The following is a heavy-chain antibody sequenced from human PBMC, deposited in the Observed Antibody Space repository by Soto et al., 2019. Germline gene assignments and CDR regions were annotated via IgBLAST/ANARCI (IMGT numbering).Heavy chain of an antibody. V-gene: IGHV3-9*01. J-gene: IGHJ4*02. CDR3: AKGASTTVFAFNDY. CDR2: ISWNSGNL. Sequence: VESGGGLVQPGRSLRLSCAASGFTFDDYAMHWVRQGPGKGLEWVSSISWNSGNLGYADSVKGRFTISRDNAKNSLYLQMNSLRGEDTALYYCAKGASTTVFAFNDYWGQGTLVTVSS. CDR1: GFTFDDYA. D-gene: IGHD4-17*01.